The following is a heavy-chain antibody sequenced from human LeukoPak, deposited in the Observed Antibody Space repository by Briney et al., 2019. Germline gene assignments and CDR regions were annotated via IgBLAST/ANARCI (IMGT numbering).Heavy chain of an antibody. CDR3: ARGSTAFDY. Sequence: ASVKVSCKVSGYTFTSYYMHWVRQAPGQGVEWMGLINPTRGSTSYAQQFQGRIPMSRDTSTSTVYMEMSSLTSEDTALYYCARGSTAFDYWGQGTLVTVSS. CDR2: INPTRGST. J-gene: IGHJ4*02. V-gene: IGHV1-46*01. CDR1: GYTFTSYY.